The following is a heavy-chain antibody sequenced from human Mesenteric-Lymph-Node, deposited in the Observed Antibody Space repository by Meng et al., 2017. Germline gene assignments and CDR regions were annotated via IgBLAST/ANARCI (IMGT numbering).Heavy chain of an antibody. J-gene: IGHJ4*02. V-gene: IGHV1-69*05. D-gene: IGHD4-17*01. Sequence: SVKVSCKASGGTFSSYAISWVRQAPGQGLEWMGGIIPVFGTANYAQKFQGRVTITTDESTSTAYMELSSLRSEDTAVYYCARGLFDETTTTVTPFDYWGQGTLVTGAS. CDR2: IIPVFGTA. CDR3: ARGLFDETTTTVTPFDY. CDR1: GGTFSSYA.